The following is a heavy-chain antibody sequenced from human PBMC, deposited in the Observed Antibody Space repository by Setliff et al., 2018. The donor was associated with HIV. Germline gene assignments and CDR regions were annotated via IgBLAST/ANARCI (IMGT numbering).Heavy chain of an antibody. CDR3: ARERLSELWYYMGV. CDR1: GFTFSTYW. D-gene: IGHD2-21*01. CDR2: IMQDGSVK. J-gene: IGHJ6*03. Sequence: GESLKISCAASGFTFSTYWMTWVRQAPGKGLEWVANIMQDGSVKYYVDSVKGRFTISRDNAKNSLFLQLNSLRAEDTAVYYCARERLSELWYYMGVWGKGTTVTVSS. V-gene: IGHV3-7*03.